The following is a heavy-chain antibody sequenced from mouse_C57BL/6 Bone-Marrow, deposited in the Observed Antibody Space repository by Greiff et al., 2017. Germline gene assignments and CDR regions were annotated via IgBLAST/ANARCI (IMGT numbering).Heavy chain of an antibody. CDR1: GYTFTSYW. CDR2: IYPGSGST. V-gene: IGHV1-55*01. Sequence: VQLQQPGAELVKPGASVKMSCKASGYTFTSYWITWVKQRPGQGLEWIGDIYPGSGSTNYNEKFKSKATLTVDTSSSTAYMQLSSLTSEDSAVYYCARGGGNYEWAMDYWGQGTSVTVSS. D-gene: IGHD2-1*01. J-gene: IGHJ4*01. CDR3: ARGGGNYEWAMDY.